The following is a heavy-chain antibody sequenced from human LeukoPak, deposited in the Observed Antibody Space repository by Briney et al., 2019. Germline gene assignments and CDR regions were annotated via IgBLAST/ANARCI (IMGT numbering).Heavy chain of an antibody. Sequence: ASVKVSCKASGYTFTGYYMHWVRQAPGQGREWMGWINPNSGGTNYAQKFQGRVTMTRDTSISTAYMELSRLRSDDTAVYYCASPAGILTGWRNHYYGMDVWGQGTTVTVSS. CDR3: ASPAGILTGWRNHYYGMDV. CDR1: GYTFTGYY. D-gene: IGHD3-9*01. V-gene: IGHV1-2*02. J-gene: IGHJ6*02. CDR2: INPNSGGT.